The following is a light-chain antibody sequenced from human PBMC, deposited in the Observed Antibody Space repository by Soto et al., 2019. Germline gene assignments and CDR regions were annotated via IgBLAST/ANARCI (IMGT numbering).Light chain of an antibody. CDR3: QQTYSVPIT. V-gene: IGKV1-39*01. CDR2: AAT. CDR1: QSMSSY. Sequence: DIQMTQSPSSLSASIGDRVTITCRASQSMSSYLNWYQQKPGTVPKLLIYAATNVQSGVPSRFSGRGAGTDFTLTISSLQPEDFAVYYCQQTYSVPITFGQGTRLEI. J-gene: IGKJ5*01.